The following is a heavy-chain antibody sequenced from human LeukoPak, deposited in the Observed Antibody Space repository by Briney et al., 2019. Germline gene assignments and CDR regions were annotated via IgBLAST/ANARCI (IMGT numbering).Heavy chain of an antibody. J-gene: IGHJ4*02. D-gene: IGHD3-16*01. CDR3: ARDLADLGVFDY. CDR2: IIPILDIT. Sequence: SVKVSCKASGFTFINYYMHWVRQAPGQGLEWMGRIIPILDITNYAQKFQGRVTITADKSTSTAYMELSSLRSEDTAVYYCARDLADLGVFDYWGQGTLVTVSS. V-gene: IGHV1-69*04. CDR1: GFTFINYY.